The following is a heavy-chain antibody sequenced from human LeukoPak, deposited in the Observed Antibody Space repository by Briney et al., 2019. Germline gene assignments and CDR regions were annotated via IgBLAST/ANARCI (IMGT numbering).Heavy chain of an antibody. J-gene: IGHJ4*02. CDR2: IIPILGIA. D-gene: IGHD3-22*01. Sequence: ASVKVSCKASGGTFSSYAISWVRQAPGQGLEWMGRIIPILGIANYAQKFQGRVTITADKSTSTAYMELSSLRSEDTAVYYCARDVGITMIAASQKENDYWGQGTLVTVSS. CDR3: ARDVGITMIAASQKENDY. V-gene: IGHV1-69*04. CDR1: GGTFSSYA.